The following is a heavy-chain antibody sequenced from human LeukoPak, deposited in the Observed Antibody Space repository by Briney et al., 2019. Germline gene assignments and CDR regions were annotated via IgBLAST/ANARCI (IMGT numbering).Heavy chain of an antibody. V-gene: IGHV1-69*01. CDR3: ARNPWWEPPYNWFDP. D-gene: IGHD1-26*01. J-gene: IGHJ5*02. CDR2: IIPIFGTA. Sequence: GASVKVSCKASGGTFSSYAISWVRQAPGQGLEWMGGIIPIFGTANYAQKFQGRVTITADESTSTAYMELSSLRSEDTAVYYCARNPWWEPPYNWFDPWGQGTLVTVSS. CDR1: GGTFSSYA.